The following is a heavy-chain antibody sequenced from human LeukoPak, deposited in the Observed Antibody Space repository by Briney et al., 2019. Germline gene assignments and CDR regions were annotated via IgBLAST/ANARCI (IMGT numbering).Heavy chain of an antibody. D-gene: IGHD3-10*01. Sequence: GGSLRLSCATSGFTFNTVWMSWVRQAPGRGLEWVANIKHDGREKDYVDSVKGRFTISRDNAKKSLYLQMNSLRVEDTAVYYCARDWATMVRGVIITPGSFDYWGQGTLVTVSS. CDR2: IKHDGREK. J-gene: IGHJ4*02. CDR1: GFTFNTVW. V-gene: IGHV3-7*01. CDR3: ARDWATMVRGVIITPGSFDY.